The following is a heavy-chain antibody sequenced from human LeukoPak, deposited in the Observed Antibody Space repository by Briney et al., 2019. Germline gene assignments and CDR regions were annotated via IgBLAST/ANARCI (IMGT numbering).Heavy chain of an antibody. CDR2: ISGSGGST. CDR1: GFTFSSYA. Sequence: GGSLRLSCAASGFTFSSYAMSWVRRAPGKGLEWVSAISGSGGSTYYADSVKGRFTISRDNSKNTLYLQMNSLRAEDTAVYYCAAVVGDCSSTSCYPGAFDIWGQGTMVTVSS. J-gene: IGHJ3*02. V-gene: IGHV3-23*01. CDR3: AAVVGDCSSTSCYPGAFDI. D-gene: IGHD2-2*01.